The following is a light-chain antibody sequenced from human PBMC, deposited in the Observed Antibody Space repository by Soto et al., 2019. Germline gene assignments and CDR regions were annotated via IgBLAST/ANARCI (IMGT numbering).Light chain of an antibody. CDR1: SSNIGSNS. CDR2: SSN. V-gene: IGLV1-44*01. J-gene: IGLJ3*02. CDR3: APWDDSLKGVV. Sequence: QSVVTQPPSVSGTPGQTVIISCSGTSSNIGSNSVNWYQQVPGTAPKLLIHSSNKRHSGVPDRFSGSKSGTSASLAISGLQSEDEADYICAPWDDSLKGVVFGGGTKLTVL.